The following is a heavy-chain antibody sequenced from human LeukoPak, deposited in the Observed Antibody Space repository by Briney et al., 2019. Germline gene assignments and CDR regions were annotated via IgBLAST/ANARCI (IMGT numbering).Heavy chain of an antibody. Sequence: ASVKVSCKASGGTFSSYTISRVRQAPGQGLEWMGRIIPILGIANYAQKFQGRVTITADKSTSTAYMELSSLRSEDTAVYYCARVRQDIVLMVYADDAFDIWGQGTMVTVSS. CDR1: GGTFSSYT. CDR2: IIPILGIA. D-gene: IGHD2-8*01. CDR3: ARVRQDIVLMVYADDAFDI. V-gene: IGHV1-69*02. J-gene: IGHJ3*02.